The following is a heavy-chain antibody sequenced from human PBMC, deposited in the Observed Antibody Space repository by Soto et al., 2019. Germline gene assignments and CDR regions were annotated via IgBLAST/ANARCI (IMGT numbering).Heavy chain of an antibody. CDR1: GFTFSSYS. CDR3: ARAPDYGDYYYYYYYGMDV. J-gene: IGHJ6*02. CDR2: ISSSSSTI. V-gene: IGHV3-48*02. Sequence: EVQLVESGGGLVQPGGSLRLSCAASGFTFSSYSMNWVRQAPGKGLEWVSYISSSSSTIYYADSVKGRFTISRDNAKNSLYLQMNSLRDEDTAVYYCARAPDYGDYYYYYYYGMDVWGQGTTVTVSS. D-gene: IGHD4-17*01.